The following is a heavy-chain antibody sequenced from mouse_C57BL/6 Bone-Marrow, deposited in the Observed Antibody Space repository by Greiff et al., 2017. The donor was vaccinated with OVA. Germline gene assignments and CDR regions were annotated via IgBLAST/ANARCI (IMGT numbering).Heavy chain of an antibody. J-gene: IGHJ3*01. CDR3: ARRWKIYYGNLGAY. CDR2: IYPGSGST. V-gene: IGHV1-55*01. D-gene: IGHD2-1*01. CDR1: GYTFTSYW. Sequence: QVQLQQPGAELVKPGASVKMSCKASGYTFTSYWITWVKQRPGQGLEWIGDIYPGSGSTNYNEKFKSKATLTVDTSSSTAYMQLSSLTSEDSAVYYCARRWKIYYGNLGAYWGQGTLVTVSA.